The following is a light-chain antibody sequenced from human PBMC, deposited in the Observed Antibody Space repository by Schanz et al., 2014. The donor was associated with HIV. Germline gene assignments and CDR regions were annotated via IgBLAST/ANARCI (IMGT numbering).Light chain of an antibody. J-gene: IGKJ1*01. V-gene: IGKV3D-20*02. Sequence: EIVLTQSPGTLSLSLGERATLSCRASQSVSSNFLAWYQQKPNQAPRLLIYDTSNRATGIPARFSGGGSGTAFTLTISSLQSEDFAVYYCLQHDNWPWTFGQGTKVEIK. CDR3: LQHDNWPWT. CDR1: QSVSSNF. CDR2: DTS.